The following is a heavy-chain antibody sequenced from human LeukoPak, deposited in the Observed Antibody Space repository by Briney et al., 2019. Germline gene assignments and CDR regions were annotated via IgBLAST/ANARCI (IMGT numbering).Heavy chain of an antibody. V-gene: IGHV4-34*01. J-gene: IGHJ1*01. CDR1: GGSFRGYY. D-gene: IGHD3-22*01. Sequence: SETLSLTCAVYGGSFRGYYWSWIRQPPGKGLEWIGEINHSGSTNYNPSLKSRVTISVDTSKNQFSLKLSSVTAADTAVYYCARRRTRLYYYDSSDFQHWGQGTLVTVSS. CDR3: ARRRTRLYYYDSSDFQH. CDR2: INHSGST.